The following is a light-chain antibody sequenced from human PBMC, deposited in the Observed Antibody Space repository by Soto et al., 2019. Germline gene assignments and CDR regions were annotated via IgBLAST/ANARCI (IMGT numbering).Light chain of an antibody. CDR1: QYINTR. J-gene: IGKJ1*01. CDR3: HQRQSWPRT. V-gene: IGKV3-11*01. Sequence: ETVLSQSPPTVSSLRGDGDTLHCRASQYINTRLAWYQHRPGQAPRLLIYQTSIRAAGIPARFSASGSGTDFTLTISDVQPEDFALYYCHQRQSWPRTFGQGTKVDI. CDR2: QTS.